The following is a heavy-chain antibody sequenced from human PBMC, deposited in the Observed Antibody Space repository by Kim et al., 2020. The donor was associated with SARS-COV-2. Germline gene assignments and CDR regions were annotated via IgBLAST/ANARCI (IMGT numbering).Heavy chain of an antibody. Sequence: GESLKISCKGFGYSFTNYWIGWVRQMPGKGLEWMGIIYPGDSDTRYSPSFQGQVTISADKSISTAYLQWSSLKASDTAMYYCARSMEQWLGGYHGMDVWGQGTTVTVSS. CDR3: ARSMEQWLGGYHGMDV. V-gene: IGHV5-51*01. CDR2: IYPGDSDT. CDR1: GYSFTNYW. J-gene: IGHJ6*02. D-gene: IGHD6-19*01.